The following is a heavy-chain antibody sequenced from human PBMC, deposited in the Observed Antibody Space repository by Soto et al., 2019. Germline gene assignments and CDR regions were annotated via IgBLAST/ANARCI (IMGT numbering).Heavy chain of an antibody. J-gene: IGHJ4*02. CDR1: GYSISSGYY. CDR3: ARDQLPGNDFDY. Sequence: SETLSLTCAVSGYSISSGYYWGCIRQPPGKGLEWIGSIYHSGSTYYNPSLKSRVTISVDTSKNQFSLKLSSVTAADTAVYYCARDQLPGNDFDYWGQGTLVTVSS. CDR2: IYHSGST. D-gene: IGHD2-2*01. V-gene: IGHV4-38-2*02.